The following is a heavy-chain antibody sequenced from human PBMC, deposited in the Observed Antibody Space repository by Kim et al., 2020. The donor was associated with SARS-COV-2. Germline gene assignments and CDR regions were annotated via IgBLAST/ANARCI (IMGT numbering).Heavy chain of an antibody. CDR2: IWYDGSNK. V-gene: IGHV3-33*01. Sequence: GGSLRLSCAASGFTFSSYGMHWVRQAPGKGLEWVAVIWYDGSNKYYADSVKGRFTISRDNSKNTLYLQMNSLRAEDTAVYYCARGGLYYYDSSGYYNDAFDFWGRGTMVTVSS. D-gene: IGHD3-22*01. CDR1: GFTFSSYG. CDR3: ARGGLYYYDSSGYYNDAFDF. J-gene: IGHJ3*01.